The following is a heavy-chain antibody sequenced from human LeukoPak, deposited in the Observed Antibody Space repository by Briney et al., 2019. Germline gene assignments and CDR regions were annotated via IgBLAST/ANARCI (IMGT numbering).Heavy chain of an antibody. J-gene: IGHJ4*02. V-gene: IGHV1-69*05. CDR1: GGTFSSYA. CDR3: ASCSYDSSGYYYLSYFDY. Sequence: SVKVSCKASGGTFSSYAISWVRQAPGQGLEWMGRIIPIFGTAHYAQKFQGRVTITTDESTSTAYMELSSLRSEDTAVYYCASCSYDSSGYYYLSYFDYWGQGTLVTVSS. CDR2: IIPIFGTA. D-gene: IGHD3-22*01.